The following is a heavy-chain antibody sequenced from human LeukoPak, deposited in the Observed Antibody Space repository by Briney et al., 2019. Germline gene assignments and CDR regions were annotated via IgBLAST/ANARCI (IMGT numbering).Heavy chain of an antibody. CDR3: ARAGGDVVVPAAMSPYY. CDR1: GGTFSSYA. D-gene: IGHD2-2*01. CDR2: IIPIFGTA. Sequence: LVKVSCKASGGTFSSYAISWVRQAPGQGLEWMGGIIPIFGTANYAQKFQGRVTITADESTSTAYMELSSLRSEDTAVHYCARAGGDVVVPAAMSPYYWGQGTLVTVSS. J-gene: IGHJ4*02. V-gene: IGHV1-69*13.